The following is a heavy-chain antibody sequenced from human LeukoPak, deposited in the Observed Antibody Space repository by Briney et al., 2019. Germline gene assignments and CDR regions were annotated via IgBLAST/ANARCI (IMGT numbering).Heavy chain of an antibody. D-gene: IGHD5-12*01. V-gene: IGHV3-7*03. CDR2: IKQDGSEK. Sequence: GGSLRLSCAASGFTFSSYWMSWVRQAPGKGLEWVANIKQDGSEKYYVDSVKGRFTISRDNAKNSLYLQMNSLRAEDTALYYCARAHVDIVATVDYWGQGTLVTVSS. CDR1: GFTFSSYW. J-gene: IGHJ4*02. CDR3: ARAHVDIVATVDY.